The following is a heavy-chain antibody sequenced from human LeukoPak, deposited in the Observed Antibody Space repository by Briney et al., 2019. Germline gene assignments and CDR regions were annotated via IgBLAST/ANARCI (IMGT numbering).Heavy chain of an antibody. V-gene: IGHV1-69*13. D-gene: IGHD4-17*01. CDR3: ARDRAVTHYFDY. CDR2: IIPIFGTA. J-gene: IGHJ4*02. CDR1: GSTFSSYA. Sequence: SVKVSCKASGSTFSSYAISWVRQAPGQGLEWMGGIIPIFGTANYAQKFQGRVTITADESTSTAYMELSSLRSEDTAVYYCARDRAVTHYFDYWGQGTLVTVSS.